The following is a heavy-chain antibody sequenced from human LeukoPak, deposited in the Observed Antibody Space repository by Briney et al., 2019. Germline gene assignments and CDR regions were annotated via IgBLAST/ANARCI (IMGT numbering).Heavy chain of an antibody. CDR1: GYTFTSYD. V-gene: IGHV1-8*01. D-gene: IGHD3-10*01. CDR2: MNPNSGNT. Sequence: GASVKVSCKASGYTFTSYDINWVRQATGQGLEWMGWMNPNSGNTGYAQKFQGRVTMTRNTSISTAYMELSSLRSEDTAVYYCARSRLKVRRVRYGMDVWGQGTTVTVSS. J-gene: IGHJ6*02. CDR3: ARSRLKVRRVRYGMDV.